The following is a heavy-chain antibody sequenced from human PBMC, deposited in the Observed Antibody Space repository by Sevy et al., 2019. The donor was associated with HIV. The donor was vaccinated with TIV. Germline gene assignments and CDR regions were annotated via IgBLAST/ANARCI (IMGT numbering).Heavy chain of an antibody. CDR3: AKGGIVVVPAAMKGPTNYGMDV. Sequence: GGSLRLSCAASGFTFSSYGMHWVRQAPGKGLEWVAVISYDGSNKYYADSVKGRFTISRDNSKNTLYLQMNSLRAEDTAVYYCAKGGIVVVPAAMKGPTNYGMDVWGPGTTVTVSS. CDR1: GFTFSSYG. D-gene: IGHD2-2*01. CDR2: ISYDGSNK. V-gene: IGHV3-30*18. J-gene: IGHJ6*02.